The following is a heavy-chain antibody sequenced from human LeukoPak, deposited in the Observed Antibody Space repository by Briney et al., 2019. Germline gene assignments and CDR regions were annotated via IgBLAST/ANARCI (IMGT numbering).Heavy chain of an antibody. CDR2: ISGSGGST. CDR3: AKSRAYYYDSSDYYFDY. V-gene: IGHV3-23*01. J-gene: IGHJ4*02. Sequence: GGSLRPSCAASGFTFSSYAMSWVRQAPGKGLEWVSAISGSGGSTYYADSVKGRFTISRDNSKNTLYLQMNSLRAEDTAVYYCAKSRAYYYDSSDYYFDYWGQGTLVTVSS. CDR1: GFTFSSYA. D-gene: IGHD3-22*01.